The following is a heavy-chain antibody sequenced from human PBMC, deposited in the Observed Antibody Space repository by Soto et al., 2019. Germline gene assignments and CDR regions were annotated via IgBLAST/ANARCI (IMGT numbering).Heavy chain of an antibody. CDR3: ARETYYSGSYSV. D-gene: IGHD1-26*01. V-gene: IGHV4-34*01. J-gene: IGHJ4*02. CDR1: GGSFSGYY. Sequence: SETLSLTCAVYGGSFSGYYWSWIRQPPGKGLEWIGEINHSGSTNYNPSLKSRVTISVDTSKNQFSLKLSSVTAADTAVYYCARETYYSGSYSVWGQGTLVTV. CDR2: INHSGST.